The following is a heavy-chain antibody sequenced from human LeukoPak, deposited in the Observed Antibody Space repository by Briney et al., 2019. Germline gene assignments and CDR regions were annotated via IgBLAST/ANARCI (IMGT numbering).Heavy chain of an antibody. Sequence: TLSLTCIFSGGSIIRYYWGWIRQPAARVRDWIGRIYTSGSNNYNPSLKSQVTMSVDTSKNQFPLKLSYVTAAATAVYYCARDSPIAAHQTYYYYMDVWGKGTTVTVSS. D-gene: IGHD6-13*01. V-gene: IGHV4-4*07. CDR2: IYTSGSN. J-gene: IGHJ6*03. CDR1: GGSIIRYY. CDR3: ARDSPIAAHQTYYYYMDV.